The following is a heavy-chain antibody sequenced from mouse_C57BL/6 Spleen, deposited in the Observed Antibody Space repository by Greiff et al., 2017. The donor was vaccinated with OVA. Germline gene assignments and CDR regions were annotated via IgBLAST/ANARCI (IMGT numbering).Heavy chain of an antibody. CDR2: ISYSGGT. V-gene: IGHV3-1*01. CDR1: GYSITSGYD. D-gene: IGHD1-1*01. J-gene: IGHJ3*01. Sequence: EVQGVESGPGMVKPSQSLSLTCTVTGYSITSGYDWHWIRHFPGNQLEWMGYISYSGGTNYNPSLKSRISITNDTSKNHFFLKLKSVTTEDTATDDCARGNTTEVPAWFAYWGQGTLVTVSA. CDR3: ARGNTTEVPAWFAY.